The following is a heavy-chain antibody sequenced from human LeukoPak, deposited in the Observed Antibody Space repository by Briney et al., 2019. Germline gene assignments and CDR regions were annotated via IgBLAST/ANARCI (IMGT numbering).Heavy chain of an antibody. CDR1: GFTVSSNY. V-gene: IGHV3-66*01. D-gene: IGHD6-13*01. Sequence: PGGSLRLSCAASGFTVSSNYMSWVRQAPGKGLEWVSDIYSGGSTYYADSVKGRFTISRDNSKNTLYLQMNRLRAEDTAVYYCASRIAAARDYYYYGMDVWGQGTTVTVSS. CDR2: IYSGGST. CDR3: ASRIAAARDYYYYGMDV. J-gene: IGHJ6*02.